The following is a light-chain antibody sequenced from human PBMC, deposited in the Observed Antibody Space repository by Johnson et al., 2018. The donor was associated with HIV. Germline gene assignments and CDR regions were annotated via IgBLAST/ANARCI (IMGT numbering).Light chain of an antibody. CDR1: SSNIGKNH. V-gene: IGLV1-51*02. CDR3: GTWDSSLSAYV. J-gene: IGLJ1*01. Sequence: QSALTQPPSVSAAPGQKVTISCSGSSSNIGKNHVSWYQQFPGTAPKLLVYEDDKRPSDIPDRFSGSKSGTSATLGITGLQPGDEADYYCGTWDSSLSAYVFVTGTKVTVL. CDR2: EDD.